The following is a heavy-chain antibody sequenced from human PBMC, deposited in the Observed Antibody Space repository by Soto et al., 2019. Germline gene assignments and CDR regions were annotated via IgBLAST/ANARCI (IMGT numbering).Heavy chain of an antibody. J-gene: IGHJ6*02. CDR3: ARDREPMMASYYYYGMNV. V-gene: IGHV1-2*04. CDR1: GYTFTSYD. D-gene: IGHD3-22*01. CDR2: INPNSGAT. Sequence: ASVKVSCKASGYTFTSYDINWVRQAPGQGLEWMGWINPNSGATKYAQKFQDWITMTRDTSISTAYMELSSLRSDDTAVYFCARDREPMMASYYYYGMNVWGQGTTVTVSS.